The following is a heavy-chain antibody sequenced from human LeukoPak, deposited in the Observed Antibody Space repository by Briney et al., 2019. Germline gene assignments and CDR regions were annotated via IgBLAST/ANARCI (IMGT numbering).Heavy chain of an antibody. Sequence: ASVKVSCKASGGTSSNYGFNWLRQAPGQGLEWMGDIVPVFGIANYAQKFQGRVTITADEATDTVYLDLTSLRSDDTGIYYCAREIDVKVPAFKFWGQGALVIVSS. CDR1: GGTSSNYG. V-gene: IGHV1-69*13. D-gene: IGHD2-21*01. CDR3: AREIDVKVPAFKF. CDR2: IVPVFGIA. J-gene: IGHJ1*01.